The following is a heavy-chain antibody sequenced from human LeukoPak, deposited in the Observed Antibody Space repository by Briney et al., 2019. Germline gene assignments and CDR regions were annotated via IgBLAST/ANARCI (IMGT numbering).Heavy chain of an antibody. J-gene: IGHJ3*02. V-gene: IGHV3-7*01. CDR1: GFTFSSYW. CDR3: ARDGKFPALDAFDI. CDR2: IKQDGSEK. D-gene: IGHD1-1*01. Sequence: GGSLRLSCAASGFTFSSYWMSGVRQAPGKGLEWVANIKQDGSEKYYVDSVKGRFTISRDNAKNSLYLQMNSLRAEDTAVYYCARDGKFPALDAFDIWGQGTMVTVSS.